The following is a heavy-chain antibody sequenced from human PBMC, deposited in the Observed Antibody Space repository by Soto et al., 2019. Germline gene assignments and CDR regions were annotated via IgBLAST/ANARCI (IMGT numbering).Heavy chain of an antibody. Sequence: SLRLSCEASGFTFRNYGMHWVRQTPVKGLEWVAGIQYDGSKKYYAESVKGRFTISRDNSKNTLYLEIDSLRAEDTAVYYCAKDLEVVGANRWGYDSWGQGTLVTAPQ. CDR2: IQYDGSKK. CDR3: AKDLEVVGANRWGYDS. CDR1: GFTFRNYG. J-gene: IGHJ5*01. D-gene: IGHD1-26*01. V-gene: IGHV3-33*06.